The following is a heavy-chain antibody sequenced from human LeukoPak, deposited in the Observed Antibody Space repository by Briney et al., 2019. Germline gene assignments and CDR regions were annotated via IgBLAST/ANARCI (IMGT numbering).Heavy chain of an antibody. CDR2: IKQDGSDR. J-gene: IGHJ4*02. Sequence: GSLRLSSAASGFTFRNYWMSWVRQAPGTGLEWVANIKQDGSDRNYVTSVRGRFTISRDNAESSLYLQMNSLRVEDTAVYYCVRNLAVAGTCFDSWGQGTLVTVSS. V-gene: IGHV3-7*03. CDR3: VRNLAVAGTCFDS. D-gene: IGHD6-19*01. CDR1: GFTFRNYW.